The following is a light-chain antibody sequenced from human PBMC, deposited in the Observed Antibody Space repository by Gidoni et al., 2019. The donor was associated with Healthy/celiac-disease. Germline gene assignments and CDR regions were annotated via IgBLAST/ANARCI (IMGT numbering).Light chain of an antibody. J-gene: IGKJ3*01. CDR1: QSVSSSY. Sequence: IVLTQSPGTLSLSPGERATLSCRASQSVSSSYLAWYQQKPGQAPRLLIYGASSRATGIPDRFSGSGSGTVFTLTISRLEPEDFAVYYCQQYGSSPVTFGPGTKVDIK. V-gene: IGKV3-20*01. CDR2: GAS. CDR3: QQYGSSPVT.